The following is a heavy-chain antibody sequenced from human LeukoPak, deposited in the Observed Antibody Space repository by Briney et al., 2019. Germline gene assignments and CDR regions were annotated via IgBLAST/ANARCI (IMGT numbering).Heavy chain of an antibody. Sequence: EASVKVSCKVSGYTLTELSMHWVRQAPGKGLGWMGGFDPEDGETIYAQKFQGRVTMTEDTSTDTAYMELSSLRSEDTAVYYCATGSPVTTYYYYYYGMDVWGQGTTVTVSS. CDR3: ATGSPVTTYYYYYYGMDV. CDR2: FDPEDGET. CDR1: GYTLTELS. D-gene: IGHD4-17*01. J-gene: IGHJ6*02. V-gene: IGHV1-24*01.